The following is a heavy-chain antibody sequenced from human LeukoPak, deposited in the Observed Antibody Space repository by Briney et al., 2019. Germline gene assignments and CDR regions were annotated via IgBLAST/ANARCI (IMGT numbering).Heavy chain of an antibody. CDR1: GFTFSSYE. CDR2: ITGSGSTI. V-gene: IGHV3-48*03. D-gene: IGHD4-17*01. CDR3: ARSAVTAV. J-gene: IGHJ4*02. Sequence: GGSLRLSCAASGFTFSSYEMNWVRQAPGKGLEWLSHITGSGSTIYYADSVKGRFTISRDNAKNSPYLQMNSLRAEDTAVYYCARSAVTAVWGQGTLVTVSS.